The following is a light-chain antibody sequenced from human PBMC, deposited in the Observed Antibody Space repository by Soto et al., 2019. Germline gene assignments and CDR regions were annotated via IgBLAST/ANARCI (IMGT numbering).Light chain of an antibody. CDR3: QSYDSSLSVV. V-gene: IGLV1-40*01. J-gene: IGLJ2*01. CDR1: SSNIGAGYD. CDR2: GNS. Sequence: QPVLTQPPSVSGAPGQRVTISCTGSSSNIGAGYDVHWYQQLPGTAPKLLIYGNSNRPSGLPDRFSGSKSGTSVSLAITNLQAEDEADYSCQSYDSSLSVVFGGGTKVTVL.